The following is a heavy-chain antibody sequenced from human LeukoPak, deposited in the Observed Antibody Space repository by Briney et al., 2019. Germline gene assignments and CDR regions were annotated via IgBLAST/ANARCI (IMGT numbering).Heavy chain of an antibody. CDR2: ISGSGGST. Sequence: GGSLTLSCAASGFTFSSYAMSWVRQAPGKGLEWVSAISGSGGSTYYADSVKGRFTISRDNSKNTLYLQMNSLRAEDTAVYYCAGLDYGDYLPHYWGQGTLVTVSS. V-gene: IGHV3-23*01. CDR3: AGLDYGDYLPHY. D-gene: IGHD4-17*01. CDR1: GFTFSSYA. J-gene: IGHJ4*02.